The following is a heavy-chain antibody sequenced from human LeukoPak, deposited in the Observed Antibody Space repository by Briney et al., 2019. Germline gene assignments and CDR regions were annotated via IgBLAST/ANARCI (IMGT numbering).Heavy chain of an antibody. CDR2: MSRNSGSI. Sequence: GGSRSLSCAVSGFIFDDYATHWVRQAPGGGLEWVSGMSRNSGSIGYANYVKGRFTISSDNAKTSLYLQMNGLRVEDTDFYYCEKVLYGGYCSSTSCSPFDYWGQGTLVTVSS. J-gene: IGHJ4*02. D-gene: IGHD2-2*01. CDR1: GFIFDDYA. V-gene: IGHV3-9*01. CDR3: EKVLYGGYCSSTSCSPFDY.